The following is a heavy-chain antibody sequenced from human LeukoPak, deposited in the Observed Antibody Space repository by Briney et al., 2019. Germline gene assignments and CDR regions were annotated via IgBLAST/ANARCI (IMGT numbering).Heavy chain of an antibody. CDR2: TYYRSKWNS. CDR1: GDSVSSKSAA. D-gene: IGHD3/OR15-3a*01. Sequence: QTLSLTCAISGDSVSSKSAAWNWIRQSPSRGLEWLGRTYYRSKWNSDYAVSVKSRITINPDTSKNQVSLQLKSVTPEDTAVYYCTRSRADLDYWGQGTLVIVSS. CDR3: TRSRADLDY. J-gene: IGHJ4*02. V-gene: IGHV6-1*01.